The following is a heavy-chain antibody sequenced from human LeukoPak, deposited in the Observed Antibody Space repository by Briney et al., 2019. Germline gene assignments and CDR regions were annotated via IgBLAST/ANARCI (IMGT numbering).Heavy chain of an antibody. J-gene: IGHJ4*02. D-gene: IGHD2-2*03. V-gene: IGHV5-51*01. CDR1: GYSFPTYW. CDR3: ARPPSRGYSSSFEY. CDR2: IYPDEPNI. Sequence: GESLKISCKGSGYSFPTYWIAWVRQMPGKGLEWMGIIYPDEPNIRYSPSFQGQVTISVVKSISTAYLQWSSLKASDTAMYYCARPPSRGYSSSFEYWGQGTLVTVSS.